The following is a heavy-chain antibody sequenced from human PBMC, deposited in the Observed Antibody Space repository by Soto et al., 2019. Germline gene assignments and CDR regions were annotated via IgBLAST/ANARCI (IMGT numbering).Heavy chain of an antibody. J-gene: IGHJ4*02. Sequence: SGPTLVNPRQTLTLTCVFSGFSLSTTGEGVAWLRQPPGKALEWLALIYWNDDNRYSPSLKSRLTVTKDTSKNRVVLTMTNIDPVDTATYFCAHRSSLTLYGTSGYIFDYWGQGRLVTVSS. V-gene: IGHV2-5*01. D-gene: IGHD3-22*01. CDR1: GFSLSTTGEG. CDR3: AHRSSLTLYGTSGYIFDY. CDR2: IYWNDDN.